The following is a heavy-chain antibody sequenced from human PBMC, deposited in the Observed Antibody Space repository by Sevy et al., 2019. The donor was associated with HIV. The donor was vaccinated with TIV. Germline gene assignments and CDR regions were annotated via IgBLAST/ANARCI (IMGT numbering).Heavy chain of an antibody. CDR3: ARSLAAAENWFDP. J-gene: IGHJ5*02. D-gene: IGHD6-13*01. V-gene: IGHV3-48*01. CDR2: ISGTSTTI. Sequence: GGSLRLSCVGAGFTFREYSMNWVRQAPGKGLEWVSYISGTSTTIGHADSVKGRFSISRDNADNSVFLQMNRLRVEDTAVYYCARSLAAAENWFDPWGQGTLVTVSS. CDR1: GFTFREYS.